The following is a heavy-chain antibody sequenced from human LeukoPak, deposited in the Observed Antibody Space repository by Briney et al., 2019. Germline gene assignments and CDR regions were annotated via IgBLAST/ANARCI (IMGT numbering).Heavy chain of an antibody. CDR2: FDPEDGKT. Sequence: ASVKVSCKVSRYTLTKLSMHWVRQAPGKGLEWMGGFDPEDGKTVYAQKLQGRVTMTEDTSTDTAYMELSSLRSEDTAVYYCAAGLGGFPLPLDYWGQGTLVTVSS. CDR3: AAGLGGFPLPLDY. CDR1: RYTLTKLS. V-gene: IGHV1-24*01. D-gene: IGHD2-15*01. J-gene: IGHJ4*02.